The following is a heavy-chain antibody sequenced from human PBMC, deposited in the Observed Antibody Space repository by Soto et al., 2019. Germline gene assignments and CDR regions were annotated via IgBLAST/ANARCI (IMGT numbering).Heavy chain of an antibody. V-gene: IGHV5-10-1*01. CDR1: GYSFTKYW. J-gene: IGHJ6*02. CDR2: IDPSDSYT. Sequence: GESLKISCKGSGYSFTKYWISWVRQMPGKGLEWMGRIDPSDSYTNYSPSFQGHVTISADKSISTAYLQWSSLKASDTAMYYCVLQGMMSLPYYGMDVWGQGTTVTVSS. CDR3: VLQGMMSLPYYGMDV. D-gene: IGHD1-1*01.